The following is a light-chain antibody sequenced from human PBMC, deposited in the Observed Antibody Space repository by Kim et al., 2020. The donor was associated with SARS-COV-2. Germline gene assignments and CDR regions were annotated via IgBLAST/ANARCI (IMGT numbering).Light chain of an antibody. J-gene: IGLJ2*01. CDR3: HSRDSDDNVV. CDR2: GKN. Sequence: SSELTQDPAVSVALGQTVRITCQGDSLRSYYATWYQQKPRQAPLVVIFGKNNRPSGIPDRFSGSSSGNTASLTITGAQAGDEADYYCHSRDSDDNVVFGGGTQLTVL. CDR1: SLRSYY. V-gene: IGLV3-19*01.